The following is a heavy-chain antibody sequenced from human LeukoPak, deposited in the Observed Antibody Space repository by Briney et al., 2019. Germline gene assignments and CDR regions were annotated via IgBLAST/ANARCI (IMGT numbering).Heavy chain of an antibody. D-gene: IGHD1-14*01. J-gene: IGHJ6*03. CDR3: AREIPGSNYYYYYYMDV. V-gene: IGHV3-30*04. CDR2: ISYDGSNK. Sequence: GGSLRLSCAASGFTFSSYAMHWVRQAPGKGLEWVAVISYDGSNKYYADSVKGRFTISRDNSKNTLYLQMNSLRAEDTAVYYCAREIPGSNYYYYYYMDVWGKGTTVTVSS. CDR1: GFTFSSYA.